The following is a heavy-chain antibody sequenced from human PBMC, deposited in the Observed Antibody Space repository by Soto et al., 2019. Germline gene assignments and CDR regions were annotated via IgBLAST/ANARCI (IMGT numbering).Heavy chain of an antibody. CDR3: ARLIGNNWLDS. Sequence: SQTLSLTCVISGDSVSIYSGAWNWIRQSPSRGLEWLGRTYYRSKWYYGYAESVKSRIIISVDTSKNQFSLQLNSVTPEDAAVYYCARLIGNNWLDSWGQGTLVTVSS. CDR1: GDSVSIYSGA. D-gene: IGHD2-8*01. V-gene: IGHV6-1*01. CDR2: TYYRSKWYY. J-gene: IGHJ5*01.